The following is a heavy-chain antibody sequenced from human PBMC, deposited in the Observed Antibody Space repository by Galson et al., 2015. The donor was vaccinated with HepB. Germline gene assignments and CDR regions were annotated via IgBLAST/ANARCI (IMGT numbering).Heavy chain of an antibody. CDR1: GFIFSDFA. CDR3: TRTTTGDF. V-gene: IGHV3-23*01. Sequence: SLRLPCAASGFIFSDFAMAWVRLAPGKGLEWVSGISGSGNNTNYADSVKGRSTISRDNSKNIVYLQMSSLRADDTALYYCTRTTTGDFWGQGTLVTVSS. D-gene: IGHD2-21*01. CDR2: ISGSGNNT. J-gene: IGHJ4*02.